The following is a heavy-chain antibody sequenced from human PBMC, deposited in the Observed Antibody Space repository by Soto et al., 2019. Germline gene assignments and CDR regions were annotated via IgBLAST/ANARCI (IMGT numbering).Heavy chain of an antibody. CDR1: GGSFGGYY. CDR2: INHSGST. Sequence: PSETLSLTCAVYGGSFGGYYWSWIRQPPGKGLEWIGEINHSGSTNYNPSLKSRVTISVDTSKNQFSLKLSSVTAADTAVYYCARDLPYYDFWSGYYIHYGMDVWGQGTTVTVSS. V-gene: IGHV4-34*01. D-gene: IGHD3-3*01. CDR3: ARDLPYYDFWSGYYIHYGMDV. J-gene: IGHJ6*02.